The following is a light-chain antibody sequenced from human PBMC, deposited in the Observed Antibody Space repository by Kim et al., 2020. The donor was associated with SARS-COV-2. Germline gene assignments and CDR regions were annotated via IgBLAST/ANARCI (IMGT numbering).Light chain of an antibody. Sequence: ENVLTQSPGTLSLSPGERATLSCRARQSVRDNYLAWYQFKPGQAPRLLMYEASNRASDIPDRFSGRGSGTDFTLIIDRLEPEDSAVYFCHQYGTSPTFGQGTNVDIK. CDR2: EAS. CDR3: HQYGTSPT. J-gene: IGKJ1*01. CDR1: QSVRDNY. V-gene: IGKV3-20*01.